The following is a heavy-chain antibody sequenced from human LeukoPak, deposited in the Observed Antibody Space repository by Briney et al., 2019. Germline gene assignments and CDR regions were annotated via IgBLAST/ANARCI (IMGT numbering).Heavy chain of an antibody. J-gene: IGHJ4*02. CDR3: ARDHTRFFDY. CDR2: ISYDGSNK. Sequence: GGSLRLSCAASGFTLSSYAMHWVRQAPGKGLEWVAVISYDGSNKYYADSVKGRFTISRDNSKNTLYLQMNSLRAEDTAVYYCARDHTRFFDYWGQGTLVTVSS. D-gene: IGHD2-2*02. V-gene: IGHV3-30-3*01. CDR1: GFTLSSYA.